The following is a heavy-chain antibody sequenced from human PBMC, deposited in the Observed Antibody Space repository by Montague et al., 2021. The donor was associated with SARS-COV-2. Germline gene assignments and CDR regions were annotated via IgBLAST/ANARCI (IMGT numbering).Heavy chain of an antibody. CDR1: GFTFSNYA. V-gene: IGHV3-23*01. D-gene: IGHD3-3*01. Sequence: SLRLSCAAPGFTFSNYAMHWVRQAPGKGLEWVSAISGSGGSTYYADSVKGRFTISRDNSKNTLYLQMNSLRAEDTAVYYCARDAYYDFWSGWYFDLWGRGTLVTVSS. CDR2: ISGSGGST. CDR3: ARDAYYDFWSGWYFDL. J-gene: IGHJ2*01.